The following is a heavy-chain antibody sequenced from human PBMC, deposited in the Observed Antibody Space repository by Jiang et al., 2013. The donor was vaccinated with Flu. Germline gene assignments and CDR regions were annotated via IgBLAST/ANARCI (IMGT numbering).Heavy chain of an antibody. D-gene: IGHD2-2*01. CDR3: ATRSCSSSSCPGAEYFQH. J-gene: IGHJ1*01. CDR2: IHYSGTT. V-gene: IGHV4-39*01. CDR1: GGSITSSNYY. Sequence: ETLSLTCTVSGGSITSSNYYWGWIRQPPGKGLEWIGSIHYSGTTYNNPPLKSRVTLSVDTSKNQISLKLSSVTAADTAVYYCATRSCSSSSCPGAEYFQHWGQGTRGHRLL.